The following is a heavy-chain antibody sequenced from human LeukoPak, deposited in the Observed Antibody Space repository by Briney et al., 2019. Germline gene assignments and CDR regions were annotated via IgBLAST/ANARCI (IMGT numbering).Heavy chain of an antibody. D-gene: IGHD1-26*01. Sequence: SVTVSCKASGGTFSSYAISWVRQAPGQGLEWMGGIIPIFGTANYAQKFQGRVTITADESTSTAYMELSSLRSEDTAVYYCASPTTNSWGFDYWGQGTLVTVSS. V-gene: IGHV1-69*13. J-gene: IGHJ4*02. CDR1: GGTFSSYA. CDR2: IIPIFGTA. CDR3: ASPTTNSWGFDY.